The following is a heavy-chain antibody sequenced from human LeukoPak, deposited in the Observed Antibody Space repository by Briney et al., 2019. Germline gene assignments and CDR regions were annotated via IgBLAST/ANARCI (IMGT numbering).Heavy chain of an antibody. Sequence: GGSLRLSCSASGFTFSSYGMHWVRQAPGKGLEWVAFIRYDGSNKYYADSVKGRFTISRDNSKNTLYLQMNSLRAEDTAVYYCAKGLPGIAALRSYFDYWGQGTLVTVS. J-gene: IGHJ4*02. CDR1: GFTFSSYG. V-gene: IGHV3-30*02. CDR2: IRYDGSNK. CDR3: AKGLPGIAALRSYFDY. D-gene: IGHD6-13*01.